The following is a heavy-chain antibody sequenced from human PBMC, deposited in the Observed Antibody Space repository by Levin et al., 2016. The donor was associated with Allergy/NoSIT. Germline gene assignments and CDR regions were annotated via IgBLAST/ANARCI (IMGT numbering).Heavy chain of an antibody. V-gene: IGHV3-21*01. Sequence: GESLKISCTASGFTFNHFAMSWVRQAPGKGLEWVSSIDSSSTYIYYADSVKGRFTISRDDAKKSLFLQMNSLRAEDTAFYYCASPAPTDRVVASDWYFDLWGRGTLVTVSS. CDR1: GFTFNHFA. CDR2: IDSSSTYI. D-gene: IGHD1-1*01. CDR3: ASPAPTDRVVASDWYFDL. J-gene: IGHJ2*01.